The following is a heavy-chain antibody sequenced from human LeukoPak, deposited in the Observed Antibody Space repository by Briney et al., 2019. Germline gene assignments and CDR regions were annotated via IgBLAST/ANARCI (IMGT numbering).Heavy chain of an antibody. V-gene: IGHV3-66*01. J-gene: IGHJ4*02. CDR3: AREKTKAPGSSWSLLDY. D-gene: IGHD6-13*01. Sequence: GGSLRLSCAASGFTVSSNYMSWVRQAPGKGLEWVSVIYSGGSTYYADSVKGRFTISRDNSKNTLYLQMNSLRAEDTAVYYCAREKTKAPGSSWSLLDYGGKGPLVT. CDR2: IYSGGST. CDR1: GFTVSSNY.